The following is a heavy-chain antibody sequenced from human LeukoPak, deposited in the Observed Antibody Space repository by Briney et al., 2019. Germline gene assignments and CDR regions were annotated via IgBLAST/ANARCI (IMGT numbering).Heavy chain of an antibody. D-gene: IGHD6-19*01. J-gene: IGHJ4*02. Sequence: GGSLRLSCAASGFTFSKYWLRWVRQAPGMGLESVSRINTDGTVTTYADSVKGRFTVPRDNADNTMFLQMNSVRDEDTAVYYCATKHWLAPKPDSCGQGTPVTVSS. CDR2: INTDGTVT. V-gene: IGHV3-74*01. CDR3: ATKHWLAPKPDS. CDR1: GFTFSKYW.